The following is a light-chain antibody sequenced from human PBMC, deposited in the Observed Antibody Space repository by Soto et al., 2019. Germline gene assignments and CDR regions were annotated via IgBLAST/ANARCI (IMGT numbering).Light chain of an antibody. Sequence: DIQLTQSPSFLSASVGDRVTITCRASQGIRDFLAWYQQKPGKAPKLLIYAASTLQAGVPTRFSGFASGTEFTLTISNLQPADSATYYCQQFNVYPITFGGGTKVEIK. V-gene: IGKV1-9*01. J-gene: IGKJ4*01. CDR1: QGIRDF. CDR3: QQFNVYPIT. CDR2: AAS.